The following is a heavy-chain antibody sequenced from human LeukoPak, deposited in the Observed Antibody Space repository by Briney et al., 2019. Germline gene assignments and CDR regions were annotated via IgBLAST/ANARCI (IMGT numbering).Heavy chain of an antibody. CDR1: GFTFSSYE. CDR3: ARCGSGSYYMDY. J-gene: IGHJ4*02. D-gene: IGHD3-10*01. CDR2: IWYDGSNK. Sequence: GGSLRLSCAASGFTFSSYEMNWVRQAPDKGLEWVAIIWYDGSNKYYADSVKGRFTISRDNSKNTLYLQMNSLRAEDTAVYYCARCGSGSYYMDYWGQGTLVTVSS. V-gene: IGHV3-33*08.